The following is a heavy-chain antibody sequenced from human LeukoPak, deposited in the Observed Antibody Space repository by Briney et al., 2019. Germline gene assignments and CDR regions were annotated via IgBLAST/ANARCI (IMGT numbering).Heavy chain of an antibody. J-gene: IGHJ4*02. CDR1: GGSI. V-gene: IGHV4-59*01. D-gene: IGHD6-19*01. CDR3: ARYSSGWWYFDY. Sequence: PSETLSLTCTVSGGSIWSWIRQPPGKGLELIGCIYYSGSTNYNPSLKSRVTISVDTSKNQFSLKLSSVTAADTAVYYCARYSSGWWYFDYWGQGTLVTVSS. CDR2: IYYSGST.